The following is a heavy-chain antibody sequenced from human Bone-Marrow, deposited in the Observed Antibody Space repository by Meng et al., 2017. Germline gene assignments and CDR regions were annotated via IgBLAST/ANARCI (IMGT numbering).Heavy chain of an antibody. V-gene: IGHV4-39*07. CDR2: VYYSGST. J-gene: IGHJ3*02. D-gene: IGHD4-11*01. Sequence: QLHVKGSGPGRVKPSGTLSLTLAVSGGSISITTYYGGWIRQPPGKGLEWIGSVYYSGSTYYNPSLKSRLTISLDTSKNQFSLKLSSVTAADTAVYYCARVLQSDAFDIWGQGTMVTVSS. CDR3: ARVLQSDAFDI. CDR1: GGSISITTYY.